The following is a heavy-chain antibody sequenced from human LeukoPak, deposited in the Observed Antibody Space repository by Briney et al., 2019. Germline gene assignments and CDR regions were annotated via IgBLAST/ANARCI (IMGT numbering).Heavy chain of an antibody. CDR2: ISGSGGST. J-gene: IGHJ4*02. Sequence: QPGGSLRLSCAASGFTFSSYAMSWVRQAPGKGLEWVSAISGSGGSTYYADSVKGRFTISRDNSKNTLYLQMHSLRAEDTAVYYCAKDEGDSGYSGYASRPSLDYWGQGTLVTVSS. D-gene: IGHD5-12*01. V-gene: IGHV3-23*01. CDR1: GFTFSSYA. CDR3: AKDEGDSGYSGYASRPSLDY.